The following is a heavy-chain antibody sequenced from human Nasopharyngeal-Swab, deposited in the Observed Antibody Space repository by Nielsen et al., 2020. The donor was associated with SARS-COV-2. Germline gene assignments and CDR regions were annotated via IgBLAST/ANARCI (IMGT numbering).Heavy chain of an antibody. D-gene: IGHD6-19*01. CDR3: ARIVRIAVAGIIDVSFDWYFDL. CDR2: IFSNDDK. Sequence: SGPTLVKPTETLTLTCTVSGFSLSNARMGVSWIRQPPGKALEWLAHIFSNDDKSYSTSLKSRLTISKDTSKSQVVLTMTNMDPVETATYYCARIVRIAVAGIIDVSFDWYFDLWGRGTLVTVSS. J-gene: IGHJ2*01. CDR1: GFSLSNARMG. V-gene: IGHV2-26*01.